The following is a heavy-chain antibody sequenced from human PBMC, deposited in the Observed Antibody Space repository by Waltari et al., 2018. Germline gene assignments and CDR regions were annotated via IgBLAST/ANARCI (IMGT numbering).Heavy chain of an antibody. V-gene: IGHV4-4*07. D-gene: IGHD3-3*01. CDR1: GGPFSSYN. CDR2: IYTSGST. Sequence: VQLQEPGPGLVKLPEPLSLPSTVPGGPFSSYNWSWTRRPPGKGLDWIGRIYTSGSTNYNPSLKSRVTMSVDTSKNQFSLKLSSVTAADTAVYYCARENPAYYDFWSGYYPFDYWGQGTLVTVSS. J-gene: IGHJ4*02. CDR3: ARENPAYYDFWSGYYPFDY.